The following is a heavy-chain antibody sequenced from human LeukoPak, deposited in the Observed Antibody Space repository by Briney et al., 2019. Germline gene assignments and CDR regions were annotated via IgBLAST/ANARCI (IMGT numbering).Heavy chain of an antibody. D-gene: IGHD4/OR15-4a*01. Sequence: PGGSLRLSCAASGFTFSRTAMSWVRQAPGKGLQWVANIGGSGAGTYYAASLKGRFNISRDNSKNTLYLQMNSLRTEDTATYYFAKDANYLRSGSFFIPFDYWGQGTLVTVHS. J-gene: IGHJ4*02. CDR2: IGGSGAGT. CDR1: GFTFSRTA. CDR3: AKDANYLRSGSFFIPFDY. V-gene: IGHV3-23*01.